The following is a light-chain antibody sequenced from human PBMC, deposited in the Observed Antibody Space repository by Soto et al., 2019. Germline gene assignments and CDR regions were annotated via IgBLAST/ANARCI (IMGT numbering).Light chain of an antibody. Sequence: QSVLTQPPSVSGAPGQRVTISCTGSSSNIGAGYDVHWYQQLRGTAPKLLIYGNSNRPSGVPDRFSGSKSGTSASLAITGLQAEDEADYYCQSYDSSLRVVFGGGTKLTAL. CDR1: SSNIGAGYD. V-gene: IGLV1-40*01. J-gene: IGLJ2*01. CDR3: QSYDSSLRVV. CDR2: GNS.